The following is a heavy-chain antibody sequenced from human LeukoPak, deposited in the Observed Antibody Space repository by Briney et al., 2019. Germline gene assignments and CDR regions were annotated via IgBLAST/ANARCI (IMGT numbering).Heavy chain of an antibody. D-gene: IGHD2-8*01. Sequence: SQTLSLTCAISGDSVSSNNVAWNWVRQSPSRGLEWLGRTYYRSRWYNDYAVSVKSRMTINPDTSKNQFSLQLNSVTPEDTAVYYCVRDGGPMVANLDYWGQGTLVTVSS. CDR3: VRDGGPMVANLDY. CDR1: GDSVSSNNVA. V-gene: IGHV6-1*01. J-gene: IGHJ4*02. CDR2: TYYRSRWYN.